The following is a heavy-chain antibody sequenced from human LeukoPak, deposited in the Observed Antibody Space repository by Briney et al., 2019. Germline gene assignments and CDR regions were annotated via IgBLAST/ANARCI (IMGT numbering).Heavy chain of an antibody. CDR2: IWYDGSNK. CDR1: GFTFSSYG. J-gene: IGHJ6*02. D-gene: IGHD6-13*01. CDR3: ARVGGDISSWYGGYYYGMDV. V-gene: IGHV3-33*01. Sequence: GGSLRLSCAASGFTFSSYGMHWVRQAPGKGLEWVAVIWYDGSNKYYADSVKGRFTISRDNSKNTLYLQMNSLRAEDTAVYYCARVGGDISSWYGGYYYGMDVWGQGTTVTVSS.